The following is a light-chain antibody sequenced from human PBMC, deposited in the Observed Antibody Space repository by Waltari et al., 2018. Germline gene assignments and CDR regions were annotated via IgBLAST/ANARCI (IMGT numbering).Light chain of an antibody. CDR2: EVS. V-gene: IGLV2-14*01. CDR3: LSYTNTAARV. J-gene: IGLJ3*02. Sequence: QSALTQPASVSGSPGQSITISCTGTSSDVGAFDYVSWYQPHPGKAPKLMIYEVSNRPAGVSTRFSGSKSGHTASLTISGLQAEDEADYYCLSYTNTAARVFGGGTKLTVL. CDR1: SSDVGAFDY.